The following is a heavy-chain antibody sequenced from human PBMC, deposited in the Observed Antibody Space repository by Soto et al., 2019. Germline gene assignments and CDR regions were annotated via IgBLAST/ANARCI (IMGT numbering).Heavy chain of an antibody. CDR3: ARDPTDVDTAMPGGFDY. J-gene: IGHJ4*02. CDR1: GFTFSSYE. D-gene: IGHD5-18*01. CDR2: ISSSGSTI. V-gene: IGHV3-48*03. Sequence: RRLSCAASGFTFSSYEMNWVRQAPGKGLEWVSYISSSGSTIYYADSVRGRFTISRDNAKNSLYLQMNSLRAEDTAVYYCARDPTDVDTAMPGGFDYWGQGTLVTVSS.